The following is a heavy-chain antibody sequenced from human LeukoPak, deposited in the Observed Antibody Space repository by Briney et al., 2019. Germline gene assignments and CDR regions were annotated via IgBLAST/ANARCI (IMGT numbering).Heavy chain of an antibody. CDR3: AFPAHHWLVRGAFDI. Sequence: GGSLRLSCAASGFAFSSYDMNWVRQAAGKGLEWVSQISGTGDNSDYADSVKGRFTISRDNSKGTLYLQLNNLRVEDTAIYYCAFPAHHWLVRGAFDIWGQGAVVTVSS. CDR1: GFAFSSYD. D-gene: IGHD6-19*01. CDR2: ISGTGDNS. J-gene: IGHJ3*02. V-gene: IGHV3-23*01.